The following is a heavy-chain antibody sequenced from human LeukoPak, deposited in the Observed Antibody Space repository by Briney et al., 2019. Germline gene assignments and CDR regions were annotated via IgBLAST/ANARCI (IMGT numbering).Heavy chain of an antibody. CDR1: GFAFSSYS. CDR2: ISSSSSTI. D-gene: IGHD6-19*01. J-gene: IGHJ4*02. CDR3: ARDRVIAVAARTRGY. Sequence: GGSLRLSCAASGFAFSSYSMNWVRQAPGKGLEWVSYISSSSSTIYYADSVKGRFTISRDNAKNTLYLQMNSLRAEDTAVYYCARDRVIAVAARTRGYWGQGTLVTVSS. V-gene: IGHV3-48*01.